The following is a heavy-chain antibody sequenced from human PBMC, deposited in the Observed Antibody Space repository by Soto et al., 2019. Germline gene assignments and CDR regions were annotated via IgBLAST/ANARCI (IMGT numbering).Heavy chain of an antibody. Sequence: GGSLRLSCATSGFTFSSYTMNWVRQAPGKGLEWVALISFDGSITLYADSVKGRFTISRDNSKKTLYLQMNSLRGEDTAVYYCARDSSKFSASSGFGYWGQGTPVTVSS. CDR3: ARDSSKFSASSGFGY. D-gene: IGHD6-6*01. J-gene: IGHJ4*02. CDR1: GFTFSSYT. V-gene: IGHV3-30-3*01. CDR2: ISFDGSIT.